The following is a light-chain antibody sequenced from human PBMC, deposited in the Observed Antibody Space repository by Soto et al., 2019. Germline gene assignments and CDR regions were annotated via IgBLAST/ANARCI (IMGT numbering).Light chain of an antibody. CDR1: SSNIGAGYD. CDR2: GNS. V-gene: IGLV1-40*01. CDR3: QSYDSSLSGWV. J-gene: IGLJ3*02. Sequence: QSVLTQPPSVSGAPGQRVTISCTGSSSNIGAGYDVHWYQQLPGTAPKLLIYGNSNRPSGVPDRFSGSKSVTSASLANTGLQADDEADYYCQSYDSSLSGWVFGGGTTLTVL.